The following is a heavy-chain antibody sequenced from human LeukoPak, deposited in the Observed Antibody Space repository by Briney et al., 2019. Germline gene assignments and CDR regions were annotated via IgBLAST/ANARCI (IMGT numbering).Heavy chain of an antibody. Sequence: SETLSLTCTVSGGSISGHYWGWIRQPPGKGLEWIGYIYYTGDTNYIPSFESRVTISVDTSKNQFSLKLGSVTAADTAIYYCVRVVIGSVDYWGQGTLVTVSS. D-gene: IGHD3-10*01. V-gene: IGHV4-59*11. J-gene: IGHJ4*02. CDR3: VRVVIGSVDY. CDR1: GGSISGHY. CDR2: IYYTGDT.